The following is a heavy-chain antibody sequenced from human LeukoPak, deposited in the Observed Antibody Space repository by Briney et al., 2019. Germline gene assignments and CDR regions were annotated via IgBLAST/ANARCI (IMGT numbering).Heavy chain of an antibody. J-gene: IGHJ4*02. CDR2: IYYSGST. V-gene: IGHV4-31*03. Sequence: SETLSLTCTVSGGSISSGGYYWSWIRQHPGKGLEWIGYIYYSGSTYYNPSLKSRVTISVDTSKNQFSLKLSSVTAADTAVYYCARVMRSSSGKGYFDYWGQGTLVTVSS. CDR3: ARVMRSSSGKGYFDY. D-gene: IGHD6-13*01. CDR1: GGSISSGGYY.